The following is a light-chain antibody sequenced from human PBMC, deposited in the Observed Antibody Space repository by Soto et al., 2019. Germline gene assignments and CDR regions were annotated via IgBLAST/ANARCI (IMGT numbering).Light chain of an antibody. CDR3: QQYNNWPPLT. CDR1: QSVSSN. CDR2: GAS. Sequence: EIVMTQSPATLSVSPGERATLSCRASQSVSSNLAWYQQKPGQAPRPLIYGASTRATGIPARFSGSGSGTQFTLTISSLPSEAFAAYYCQQYNNWPPLTFGGGTKVEIK. J-gene: IGKJ4*01. V-gene: IGKV3-15*01.